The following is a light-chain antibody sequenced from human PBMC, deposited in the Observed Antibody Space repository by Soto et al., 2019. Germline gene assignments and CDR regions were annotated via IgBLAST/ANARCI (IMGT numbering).Light chain of an antibody. V-gene: IGLV2-8*01. J-gene: IGLJ1*01. CDR1: SSDVGGYDY. Sequence: QSALTQPPSASGSPGQSVTISCTGTSSDVGGYDYVSWFQHHPGKAPKLMIYEVSKRPSGVPDRFSGSNSGNTASLTVSGLQAEDEADYYCSSYAGSDSFVFGTGTKLTVL. CDR3: SSYAGSDSFV. CDR2: EVS.